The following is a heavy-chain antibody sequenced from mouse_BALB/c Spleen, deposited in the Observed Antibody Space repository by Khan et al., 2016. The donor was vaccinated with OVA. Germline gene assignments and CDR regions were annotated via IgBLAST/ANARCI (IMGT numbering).Heavy chain of an antibody. CDR3: ARGWDWYFDV. Sequence: EVKLEESGGGLVQPGGSMKLSCVAPGFTFSNYWMNWVRQSPEKGFEWVAEIRLKSNIYATHYAESVRGRFTISRDDSRSSVYLQMNTLGAEDTGIYYCARGWDWYFDVWGAGTTVTVSS. CDR1: GFTFSNYW. V-gene: IGHV6-6*02. J-gene: IGHJ1*01. CDR2: IRLKSNIYAT. D-gene: IGHD3-3*01.